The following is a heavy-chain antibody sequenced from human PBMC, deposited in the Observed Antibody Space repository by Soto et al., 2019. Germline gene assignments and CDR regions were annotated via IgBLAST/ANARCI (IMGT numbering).Heavy chain of an antibody. V-gene: IGHV3-30-3*01. CDR3: ARARLDTPALEY. J-gene: IGHJ4*02. D-gene: IGHD2-2*01. CDR1: GFSFRSYA. Sequence: QVQLVESGGGVVQPGRSLRLSCAASGFSFRSYAMHWVRQAPGKGLEWVAVMSYDGSDKDYADSVKGRFTISRDNSKTTLYLRMSSLRAEDTAVYYCARARLDTPALEYWGQGTLVTVSS. CDR2: MSYDGSDK.